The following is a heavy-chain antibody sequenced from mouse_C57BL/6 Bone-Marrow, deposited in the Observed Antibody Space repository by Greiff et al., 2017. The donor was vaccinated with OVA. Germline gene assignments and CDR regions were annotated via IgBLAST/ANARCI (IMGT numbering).Heavy chain of an antibody. CDR2: FDPENGDT. V-gene: IGHV14-4*01. CDR1: GFNIKDDH. Sequence: VQLQQSGAELVRPGASVKLSCTASGFNIKDDHMHWVKQRPEQGLEWIGWFDPENGDTEYASKFQGKATITADTSSNTAYLQLSRLTSEDTAVDDCAFYYGSSYRYFDGWGTGTTVTVSS. D-gene: IGHD1-1*01. CDR3: AFYYGSSYRYFDG. J-gene: IGHJ1*03.